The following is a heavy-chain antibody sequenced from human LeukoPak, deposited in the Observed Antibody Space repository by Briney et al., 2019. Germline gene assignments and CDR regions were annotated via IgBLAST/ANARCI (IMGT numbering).Heavy chain of an antibody. J-gene: IGHJ5*02. V-gene: IGHV1-8*03. CDR2: MNPNSGNT. Sequence: ASVKVSCKASGYTFTRSDIYWGRQAPGQGLEWMGWMNPNSGNTGYAQKFQGRVTITRNTSISTAYMELSSMRSEDTAVYYCARERTRRYNWFDPWGQGTLVTVSS. CDR3: ARERTRRYNWFDP. CDR1: GYTFTRSD.